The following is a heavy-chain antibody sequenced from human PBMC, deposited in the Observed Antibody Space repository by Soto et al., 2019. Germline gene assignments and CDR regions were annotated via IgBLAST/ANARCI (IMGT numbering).Heavy chain of an antibody. CDR3: VRRRGYSSSGAFDD. CDR2: IYPGDSDT. V-gene: IGHV5-51*01. J-gene: IGHJ4*02. D-gene: IGHD6-6*01. Sequence: PGESLKISCKASEDIFTNYWIGWVRQMPGRGLEWMGIIYPGDSDTRYSPSFEGQVTFSVDKTINTAYLHLSTLKASDTAMFYCVRRRGYSSSGAFDDWAQGTLVTVSS. CDR1: EDIFTNYW.